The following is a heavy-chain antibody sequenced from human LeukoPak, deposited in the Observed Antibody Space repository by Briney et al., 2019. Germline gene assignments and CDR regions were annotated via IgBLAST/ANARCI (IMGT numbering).Heavy chain of an antibody. D-gene: IGHD3-16*01. J-gene: IGHJ4*02. V-gene: IGHV3-30-3*01. CDR1: GFTFSSYA. CDR2: ISYDGSNK. CDR3: ASDYDYVWGRGTFDY. Sequence: GGSLRLSCAASGFTFSSYAMHWVRQAPGKGLEWVAVISYDGSNKYYADSVKGRFTISRDNSKNTLYLQMNGLRAEDTAVYYCASDYDYVWGRGTFDYWGQGTLVTVSS.